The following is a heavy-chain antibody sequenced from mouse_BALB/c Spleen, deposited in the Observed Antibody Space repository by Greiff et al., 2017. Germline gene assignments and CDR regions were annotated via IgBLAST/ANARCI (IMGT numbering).Heavy chain of an antibody. V-gene: IGHV5-4*02. Sequence: EVKLVESGGGLVKPGGSLKLSCAASGFAFSSYDMSWVRQTPEKRLEWVAYISDGGSYTYYPDSVKGRFTISRDNAKNNLYLQMSSLKSEDTAMYYCAIDRPVNYSFAYWGQGTLVTVSA. CDR2: ISDGGSYT. CDR1: GFAFSSYD. CDR3: AIDRPVNYSFAY. J-gene: IGHJ3*01. D-gene: IGHD1-3*01.